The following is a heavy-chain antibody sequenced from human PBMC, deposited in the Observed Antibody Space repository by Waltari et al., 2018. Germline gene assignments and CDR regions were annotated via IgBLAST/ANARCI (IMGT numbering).Heavy chain of an antibody. CDR1: GGSFSGYS. CDR2: INHSGST. D-gene: IGHD2-8*01. J-gene: IGHJ2*01. V-gene: IGHV4-34*01. Sequence: QVQLQQWGAGLLKTSETLSLTCAVSGGSFSGYSWTWIRQPPGKGLEWIGEINHSGSTNYNPSLKSLVTISVDTSKNQFSLKLSSVTAADTAVYYCARGVGYCTNGVCYNWYFDLWGRGTLVTVSS. CDR3: ARGVGYCTNGVCYNWYFDL.